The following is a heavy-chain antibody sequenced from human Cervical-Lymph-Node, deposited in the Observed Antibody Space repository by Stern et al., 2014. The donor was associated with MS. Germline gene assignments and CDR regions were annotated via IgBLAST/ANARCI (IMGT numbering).Heavy chain of an antibody. Sequence: QVTLKESGPVLVKPTETLTLTCSVSGLSLSNPRMGVSWIRQPPGKALEWLAHIFSTDEKSYSTSLESRLTISRGTSKSQVVLTMTNMDPVDTATYYCARSYSGTYLDWFDRWGQGTLVTVSS. J-gene: IGHJ5*02. CDR1: GLSLSNPRMG. CDR2: IFSTDEK. CDR3: ARSYSGTYLDWFDR. V-gene: IGHV2-26*01. D-gene: IGHD1-26*01.